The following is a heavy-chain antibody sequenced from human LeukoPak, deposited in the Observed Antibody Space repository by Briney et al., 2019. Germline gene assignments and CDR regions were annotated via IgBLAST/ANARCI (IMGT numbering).Heavy chain of an antibody. J-gene: IGHJ5*02. CDR2: LYSAGST. CDR3: ARIPSQDRTWFDP. Sequence: GGSLRLSCAASEFSVKYNYMTWVRQAPGKGLEWVSLLYSAGSTNYADSVKGRFTISRDNAKNALYLQMNSLRADDAAIYYCARIPSQDRTWFDPWGQGTLVTVSS. CDR1: EFSVKYNY. D-gene: IGHD2-15*01. V-gene: IGHV3-53*01.